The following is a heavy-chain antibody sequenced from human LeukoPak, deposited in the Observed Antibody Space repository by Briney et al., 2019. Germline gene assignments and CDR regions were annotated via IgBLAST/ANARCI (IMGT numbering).Heavy chain of an antibody. Sequence: GGSLRLSCAASGFTVSSNYMSWVRQAPGKGLEWVSYISSSSSTIYYADSVKGRFTISRDNAKSSLYLQMNSLRVEDTAVYYCARGIVSGSYPRLDYWGQGTLVTVSS. J-gene: IGHJ4*02. V-gene: IGHV3-48*04. CDR1: GFTVSSNY. D-gene: IGHD1-26*01. CDR2: ISSSSSTI. CDR3: ARGIVSGSYPRLDY.